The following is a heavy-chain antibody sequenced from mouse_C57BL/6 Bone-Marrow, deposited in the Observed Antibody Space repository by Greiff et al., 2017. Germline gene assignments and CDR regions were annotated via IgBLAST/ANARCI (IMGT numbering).Heavy chain of an antibody. CDR2: LHPSDSDT. Sequence: VQLQQPGADLAKPGASVKVSCKASGYTFTSYWMHWVKQRPGQGLEWIGRLHPSDSDTNYNQKFKDKATLTVDKSSSTAYMQLRSLTSEDSAVYYCAMGYYIDYWGQGTTLTVSS. J-gene: IGHJ2*01. V-gene: IGHV1-74*01. CDR3: AMGYYIDY. CDR1: GYTFTSYW.